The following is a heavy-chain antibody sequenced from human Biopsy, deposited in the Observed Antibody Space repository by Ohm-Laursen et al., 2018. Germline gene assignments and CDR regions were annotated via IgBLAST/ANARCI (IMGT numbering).Heavy chain of an antibody. CDR3: ARNPGYDFWSGSDPFDI. Sequence: ASVKVSCKTSGYTFTAYGISWVRQAPGQGLEWMGWISTYNDDTSIAQKFQGRVSMTTDTSTRTAYMELRSLRSGDTAIYFCARNPGYDFWSGSDPFDIWGQGTTVTVSS. V-gene: IGHV1-18*04. CDR2: ISTYNDDT. CDR1: GYTFTAYG. D-gene: IGHD3-3*01. J-gene: IGHJ3*02.